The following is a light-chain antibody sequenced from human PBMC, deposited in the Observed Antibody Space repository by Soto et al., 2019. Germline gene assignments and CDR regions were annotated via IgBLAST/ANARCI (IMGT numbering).Light chain of an antibody. CDR2: DAS. CDR3: QQRASWPHA. Sequence: EIVLTQSPATLSLSPGERATLSCRASQSVSSYLVWYQQTPGQAPRLLIHDASNRATGIPARFSGSGSGTDFTLTISSIEPEDSAVYYCQQRASWPHAFGQGTKLEIK. J-gene: IGKJ2*01. CDR1: QSVSSY. V-gene: IGKV3-11*01.